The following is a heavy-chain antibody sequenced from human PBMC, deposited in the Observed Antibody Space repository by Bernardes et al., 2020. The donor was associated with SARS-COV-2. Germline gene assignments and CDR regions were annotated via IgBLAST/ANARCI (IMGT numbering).Heavy chain of an antibody. D-gene: IGHD6-13*01. V-gene: IGHV4-39*01. Sequence: SETLSLTCTVSGASFRSITYYWGWIRQPTGKGLEWIGTIYYAGNTYYNPSLKSRVTVSADTSKNQFSLRLSSVTAADTAVYYCVRLHSRSTYYFESWGQGTLLTVSS. CDR3: VRLHSRSTYYFES. CDR2: IYYAGNT. CDR1: GASFRSITYY. J-gene: IGHJ4*02.